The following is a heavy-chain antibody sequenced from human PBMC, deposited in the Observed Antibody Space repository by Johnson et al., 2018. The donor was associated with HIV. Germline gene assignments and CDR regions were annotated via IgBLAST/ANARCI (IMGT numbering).Heavy chain of an antibody. D-gene: IGHD3-22*01. J-gene: IGHJ3*02. CDR1: GFTFDDYG. CDR3: ARVKRGYDSSGYYGAFDI. CDR2: INWNGGSK. Sequence: VQLVESGGGVVRPGGSLRLSCAASGFTFDDYGMSWVRQAPGKGLEWVSGINWNGGSKGYVDSVKGRFTISRDNAKNSLYLQMNSLRAEDTALDYCARVKRGYDSSGYYGAFDIWGQGTMVTVSS. V-gene: IGHV3-20*04.